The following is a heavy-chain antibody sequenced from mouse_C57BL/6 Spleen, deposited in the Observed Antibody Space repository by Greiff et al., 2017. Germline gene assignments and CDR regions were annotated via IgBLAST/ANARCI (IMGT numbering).Heavy chain of an antibody. CDR3: AREDYGSSYRYFDV. D-gene: IGHD1-1*01. CDR2: IYPSDSET. CDR1: GYTFTSYW. Sequence: QVQLQQPGAELVRPGSSVTLSCKASGYTFTSYWMDWVKQRPGQGLEWIGNIYPSDSETHYTQQFKDKATLTVDKSSSTAYMQLSSLTSEDDAVYYCAREDYGSSYRYFDVWGTGTTVTVSS. V-gene: IGHV1-61*01. J-gene: IGHJ1*03.